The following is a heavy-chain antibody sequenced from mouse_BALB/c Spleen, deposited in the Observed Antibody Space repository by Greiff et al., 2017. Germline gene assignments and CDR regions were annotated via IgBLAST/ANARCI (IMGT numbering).Heavy chain of an antibody. D-gene: IGHD1-1*01. CDR3: ARDGPLYYGSSYWFAY. CDR2: IWAGGST. J-gene: IGHJ3*01. CDR1: GFSLTSYG. Sequence: QVQLKESGPGLVAPSQSLSITCTVSGFSLTSYGVHWVRQPPGKGLEWLGVIWAGGSTNYNSALMSRLSISKDNSKSQVFLKMNSLQTDDTAMYYCARDGPLYYGSSYWFAYWGQGTLVTVSA. V-gene: IGHV2-9*02.